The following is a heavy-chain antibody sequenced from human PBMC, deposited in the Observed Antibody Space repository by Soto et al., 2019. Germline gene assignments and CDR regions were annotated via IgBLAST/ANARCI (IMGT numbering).Heavy chain of an antibody. CDR1: GGSFSGYY. CDR3: ARKAIVVVVAAQNWFDP. V-gene: IGHV4-34*01. CDR2: INHSGST. Sequence: SETLSLTCAVYGGSFSGYYWSWIRQPPGKGLEWIGEINHSGSTNYNPSLKSRVTISVDTSKNQFSLKLSSVTAADTAVYYCARKAIVVVVAAQNWFDPCGQVTLVT. D-gene: IGHD2-15*01. J-gene: IGHJ5*02.